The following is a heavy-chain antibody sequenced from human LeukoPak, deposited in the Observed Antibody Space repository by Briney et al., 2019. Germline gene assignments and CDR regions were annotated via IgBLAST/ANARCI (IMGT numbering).Heavy chain of an antibody. J-gene: IGHJ4*02. CDR1: GLTFSSYA. D-gene: IGHD1-14*01. CDR2: ISGNGETK. V-gene: IGHV3-23*01. Sequence: GGSLRLSSAASGLTFSSYAMNWVRQAPGKGLEWVSVISGNGETKKYADSVKGRFTISRDNSKNTLYLQMNSLRVEDTAIYYCAKDFSDSEINWGQGTLVTVSS. CDR3: AKDFSDSEIN.